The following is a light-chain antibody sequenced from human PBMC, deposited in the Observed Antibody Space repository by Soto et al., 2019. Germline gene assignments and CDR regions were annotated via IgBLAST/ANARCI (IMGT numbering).Light chain of an antibody. Sequence: IVWTHSPATLSFSPGEMATLSFGASQSVSSYLAWYQQKPGQAPRLLIYDASNRATGIPARFSGSGSGTDFTLTISSLEPEDFAVYYCQQRSNWPPFTFGPGTKVDIK. CDR2: DAS. CDR1: QSVSSY. CDR3: QQRSNWPPFT. J-gene: IGKJ3*01. V-gene: IGKV3-11*01.